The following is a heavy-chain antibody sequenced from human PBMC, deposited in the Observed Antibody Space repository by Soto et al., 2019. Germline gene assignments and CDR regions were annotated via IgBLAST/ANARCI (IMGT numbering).Heavy chain of an antibody. CDR1: GLTFSTYG. V-gene: IGHV3-30*18. CDR3: AKDIYALDAFDI. J-gene: IGHJ3*02. D-gene: IGHD4-17*01. CDR2: ISNGGSDT. Sequence: QVQLVESGGGVVQPGRSLRLSCAASGLTFSTYGMHWVRQAPGKGLEWVAAISNGGSDTYYADSVKGRFTISRDNSKNTLYLQMNSVRAEDTAVYYCAKDIYALDAFDIWGQGTMVTVSS.